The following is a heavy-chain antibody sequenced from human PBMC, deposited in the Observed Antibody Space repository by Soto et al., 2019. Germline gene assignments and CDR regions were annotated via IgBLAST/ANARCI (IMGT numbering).Heavy chain of an antibody. V-gene: IGHV1-18*01. CDR2: ISAYNGNT. CDR3: ARELAAARYGRYYGMDV. D-gene: IGHD6-13*01. Sequence: QVQLVQSGAEVKKPGASVKVSCKASGYTFTSYGISWVRQAPGQGLEWMGWISAYNGNTNYAQKLQGRVTMTTDTPTSTAYMQVRSLRLEDTAVYYCARELAAARYGRYYGMDVWGQGTTVTGSS. J-gene: IGHJ6*02. CDR1: GYTFTSYG.